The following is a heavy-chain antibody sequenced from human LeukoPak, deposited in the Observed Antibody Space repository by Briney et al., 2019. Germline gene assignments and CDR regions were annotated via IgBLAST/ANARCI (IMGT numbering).Heavy chain of an antibody. CDR3: AREWGLESSGYYYAY. J-gene: IGHJ4*02. CDR2: ITPIFGTA. CDR1: GGTFSRFT. D-gene: IGHD3-22*01. V-gene: IGHV1-69*13. Sequence: GASVKVSCKASGGTFSRFTISWVRRAPGQGFEWMGGITPIFGTANFAQKFQGRVSITADESTSTAFMELSSLRSEDTAVYYCAREWGLESSGYYYAYWGQGTLVTVSS.